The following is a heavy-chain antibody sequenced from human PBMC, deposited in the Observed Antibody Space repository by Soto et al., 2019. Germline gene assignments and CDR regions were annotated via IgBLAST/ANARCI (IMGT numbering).Heavy chain of an antibody. CDR1: GYTFTSYG. CDR2: ISAYNGNT. J-gene: IGHJ3*02. Sequence: QVQLVQSGAEVKKPGASVKVSCKASGYTFTSYGISWVRQAPGQGLEWMGWISAYNGNTNYAQKLQGRVTMTTDTSTSTAYMELRSLRSDDTDVYYCAREDRYCSGGSCYPYDAFDIWGQGTMVTVSS. CDR3: AREDRYCSGGSCYPYDAFDI. D-gene: IGHD2-15*01. V-gene: IGHV1-18*01.